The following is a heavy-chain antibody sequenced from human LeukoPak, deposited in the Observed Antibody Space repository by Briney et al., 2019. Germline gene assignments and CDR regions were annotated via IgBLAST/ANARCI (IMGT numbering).Heavy chain of an antibody. V-gene: IGHV3-7*01. D-gene: IGHD3-3*01. Sequence: GGSLRLSCAASGFTLSNYWMTWVRQAPGKGLEWVANIKQDGSEKYYVDSAKGRFTISRDNAKNSLYLQMNSLRAEDTAVYYCARDADFWSGFLYWYYYYYIDVWGKGTTVTVSS. CDR1: GFTLSNYW. J-gene: IGHJ6*03. CDR3: ARDADFWSGFLYWYYYYYIDV. CDR2: IKQDGSEK.